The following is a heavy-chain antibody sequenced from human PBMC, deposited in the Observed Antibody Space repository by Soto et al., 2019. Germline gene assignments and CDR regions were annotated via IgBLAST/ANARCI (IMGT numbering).Heavy chain of an antibody. J-gene: IGHJ4*02. CDR3: ARTADYLVYX. V-gene: IGHV6-1*01. Sequence: SQTLSLTCAISGDSVSSKSAAWHWIRQSPSRGLEWIGRTYYRSKWSSNYAVSVKSRITINPDTSKNQFSLQLRSVTPDETAMYYCARTADYLVYXWGQGTLFTVSX. D-gene: IGHD6-6*01. CDR2: TYYRSKWSS. CDR1: GDSVSSKSAA.